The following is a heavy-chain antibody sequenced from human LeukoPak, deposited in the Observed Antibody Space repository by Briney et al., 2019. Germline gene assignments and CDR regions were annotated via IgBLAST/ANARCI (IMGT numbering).Heavy chain of an antibody. CDR3: ARRRYYDSSGYNPTYYFDY. CDR2: IYYSVDT. CDR1: GDSIIGSY. V-gene: IGHV4-59*01. J-gene: IGHJ4*02. D-gene: IGHD3-22*01. Sequence: SETLSLTCAVSGDSIIGSYWSWIRQAPGKGLEWIGYIYYSVDTDYNPSLKSRVTISVDMSKKQISLRLPSVTAADTAVYYCARRRYYDSSGYNPTYYFDYWGQGILVTVSS.